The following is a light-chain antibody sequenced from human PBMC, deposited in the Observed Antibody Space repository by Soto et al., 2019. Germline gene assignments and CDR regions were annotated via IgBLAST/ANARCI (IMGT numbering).Light chain of an antibody. Sequence: QSVLTQPRSVSGSPGQSVTISCTGTSSDVGNNNYVSWFQQHPGKAPKLMIYDVTKRPSGVPDRFSGSKSGNTASLTISGLQAEDEADYYCCSFAGSYTFDVFGTGTKVTVL. V-gene: IGLV2-11*01. CDR1: SSDVGNNNY. CDR3: CSFAGSYTFDV. J-gene: IGLJ1*01. CDR2: DVT.